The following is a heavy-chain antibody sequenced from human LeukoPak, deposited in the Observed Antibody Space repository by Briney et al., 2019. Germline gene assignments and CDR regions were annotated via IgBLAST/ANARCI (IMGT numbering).Heavy chain of an antibody. V-gene: IGHV4-59*01. CDR3: ARDYYYDSSGYYYAWFDP. Sequence: SETLSLTCIVSGGSISSYYWSWIRQPPGKGLEWIGYIYYSGSTNYNPSLKSRVTISVDTSKNQFSLKLSSVTAADTAVYYCARDYYYDSSGYYYAWFDPWGQGTLVTVSS. CDR1: GGSISSYY. J-gene: IGHJ5*02. D-gene: IGHD3-22*01. CDR2: IYYSGST.